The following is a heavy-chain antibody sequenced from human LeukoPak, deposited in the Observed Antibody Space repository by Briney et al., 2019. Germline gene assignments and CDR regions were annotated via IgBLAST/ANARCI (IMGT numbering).Heavy chain of an antibody. CDR2: ITPIVGIA. CDR3: ARDGEMATIYFDY. CDR1: GGTFSSYA. J-gene: IGHJ4*02. D-gene: IGHD5-24*01. V-gene: IGHV1-69*04. Sequence: GASVKVSCKASGGTFSSYALSWVRQAPGQGLEWMGTITPIVGIANYAQKFQGRVTITADKSTSTAYMELSSLRSEDTAVYYCARDGEMATIYFDYWGQGTLVTVSS.